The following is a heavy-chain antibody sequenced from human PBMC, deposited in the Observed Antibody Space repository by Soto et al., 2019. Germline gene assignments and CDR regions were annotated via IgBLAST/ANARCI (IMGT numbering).Heavy chain of an antibody. V-gene: IGHV3-30-3*01. CDR1: GFTFSSYA. J-gene: IGHJ3*02. Sequence: GGSLRLSCAASGFTFSSYAMHWVRQAPGKGLEWVAVISYGGSNKYYADSVKGRFTISRDNSKNTLYLQMNSLRAEDTAVYYCARESGYSYGRDAFDIWGQGTMVTVSS. CDR2: ISYGGSNK. CDR3: ARESGYSYGRDAFDI. D-gene: IGHD5-18*01.